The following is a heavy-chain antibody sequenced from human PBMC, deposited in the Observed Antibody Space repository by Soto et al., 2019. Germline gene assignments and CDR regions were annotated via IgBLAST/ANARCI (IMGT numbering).Heavy chain of an antibody. CDR3: ARDLGVALATLTLDY. V-gene: IGHV3-21*06. CDR1: GFTLSTYS. Sequence: EVQLVESGGGLVKPGGSLRLSCAASGFTLSTYSMNWVRQAPGKGLEWVSDITTSSTYRFYADSVKGRFTISRDDAKNSLYLQMNSQRVEDTGVYYCARDLGVALATLTLDYWGQGTLVTVSS. CDR2: ITTSSTYR. J-gene: IGHJ4*02. D-gene: IGHD2-15*01.